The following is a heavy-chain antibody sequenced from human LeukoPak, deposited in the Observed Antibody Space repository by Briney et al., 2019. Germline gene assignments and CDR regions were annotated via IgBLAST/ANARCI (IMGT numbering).Heavy chain of an antibody. CDR1: GFTFSSYE. CDR2: ISSSGSTI. J-gene: IGHJ4*02. D-gene: IGHD3-10*01. Sequence: GGSLTLSCAASGFTFSSYEMNWVRQAPGKGLEWVSYISSSGSTIYYADSVKGRFTISRDNAKNSLYLQMNSLRAEDTAVYYCARDVGSGILNWGQGTLVTVSS. V-gene: IGHV3-48*03. CDR3: ARDVGSGILN.